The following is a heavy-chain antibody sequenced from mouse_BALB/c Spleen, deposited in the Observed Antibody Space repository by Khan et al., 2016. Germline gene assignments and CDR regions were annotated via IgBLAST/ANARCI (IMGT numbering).Heavy chain of an antibody. Sequence: QVQLQQPGAELAKPGASVKMSCKASGYTFTSYWMHWVKQRPGQGLEWIGYINPSTGYTEYNQKIKDKATLTAVKSTSTADMQQSSLTSEDSAVKYYASYYGSSYAIEYWGQGTSVAVSS. CDR3: ASYYGSSYAIEY. CDR1: GYTFTSYW. J-gene: IGHJ4*01. CDR2: INPSTGYT. V-gene: IGHV1-7*01. D-gene: IGHD1-1*01.